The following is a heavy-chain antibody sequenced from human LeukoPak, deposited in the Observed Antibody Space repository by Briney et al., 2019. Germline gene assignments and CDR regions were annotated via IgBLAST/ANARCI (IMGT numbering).Heavy chain of an antibody. J-gene: IGHJ5*02. D-gene: IGHD3-10*01. V-gene: IGHV4-39*07. CDR1: GGSISSSSYY. CDR3: ARDVDYGSGSYYKDSNWFDP. CDR2: IYYSGST. Sequence: SETLSLTCTVSGGSISSSSYYWGWIRQPPGKGLEWIGSIYYSGSTYYNPSLKSRVTISVDTSKNQFSLKLSSVTAADTAVYYCARDVDYGSGSYYKDSNWFDPWGQGTLVTVFS.